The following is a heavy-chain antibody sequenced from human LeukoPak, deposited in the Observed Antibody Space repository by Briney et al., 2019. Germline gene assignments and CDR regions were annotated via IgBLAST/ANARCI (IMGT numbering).Heavy chain of an antibody. J-gene: IGHJ5*02. D-gene: IGHD6-6*01. Sequence: PGRSLRLSCAASGFTFDDYAMHWVRQAPGKGLEWVSGISWNSGSIGYADSVKGRFTISIDNAKNSLYLQMNSLRAEDTALYYCAKDRYSSSSSSNWFDPWGQGTLVTVSS. CDR3: AKDRYSSSSSSNWFDP. CDR1: GFTFDDYA. V-gene: IGHV3-9*01. CDR2: ISWNSGSI.